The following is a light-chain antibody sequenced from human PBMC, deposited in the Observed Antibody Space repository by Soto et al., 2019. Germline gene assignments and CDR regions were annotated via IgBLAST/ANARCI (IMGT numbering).Light chain of an antibody. CDR1: QSVSSN. CDR3: QQYDNWPPIT. Sequence: EIVMTQSPATLSVSPGERATLSCRASQSVSSNLAWYQQKPGQAPRLLIYGASTRATGIPARFSGSGAGTASTHTISSLQSEDFAVYYCQQYDNWPPITFGQGTRLEMK. V-gene: IGKV3-15*01. CDR2: GAS. J-gene: IGKJ5*01.